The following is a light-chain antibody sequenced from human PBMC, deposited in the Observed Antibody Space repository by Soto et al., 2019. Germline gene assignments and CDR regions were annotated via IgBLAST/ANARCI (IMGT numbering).Light chain of an antibody. CDR3: QQRRNLPYT. V-gene: IGKV3-11*01. CDR2: DAS. CDR1: QSVSVY. Sequence: EIVLTQSPATLSLSPGERATLSCRASQSVSVYLAWYQQKVGQAPRLLIYDASNRATGIPGRFSGSGSGTDFTLTISSLEPEDFAVYYCQQRRNLPYTVSQGTNLEIK. J-gene: IGKJ2*01.